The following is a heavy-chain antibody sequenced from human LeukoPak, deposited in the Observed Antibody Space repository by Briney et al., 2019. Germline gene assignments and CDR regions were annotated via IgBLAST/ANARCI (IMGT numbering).Heavy chain of an antibody. V-gene: IGHV4-59*08. J-gene: IGHJ4*02. CDR1: GGSISSYY. CDR3: ARLGGDFGDY. CDR2: IYYSGST. Sequence: PSETLSLTCTVTGGSISSYYWSWIRQPPGKGLEWIGYIYYSGSTYYNPSLKSRVTISVDTSKNQFSLKLSSVTAADTAVYYCARLGGDFGDYWGQGTLVTVSS. D-gene: IGHD4-17*01.